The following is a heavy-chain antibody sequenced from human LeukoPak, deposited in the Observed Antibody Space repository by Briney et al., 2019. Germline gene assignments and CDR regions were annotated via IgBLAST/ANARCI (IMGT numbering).Heavy chain of an antibody. CDR3: AKGGLGSDILTTCDP. Sequence: GGSLRLSCVASGFIVSNNYMSWVRQAPGKGLEWVSVLYNAGSTYYADSVKGRFTISRDNSNNALYLQMNSLRAEDTAVYYCAKGGLGSDILTTCDPWGQGTLVTVSS. J-gene: IGHJ5*02. CDR1: GFIVSNNY. CDR2: LYNAGST. D-gene: IGHD3-9*01. V-gene: IGHV3-53*01.